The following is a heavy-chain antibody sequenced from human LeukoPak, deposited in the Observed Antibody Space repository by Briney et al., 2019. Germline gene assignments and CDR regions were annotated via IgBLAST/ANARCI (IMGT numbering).Heavy chain of an antibody. Sequence: GGSLRLSCAASGFTFSSYAMSWVRQAPGKGLEWVSAISGSGGSTYYADSVKGRFTISRDNSKNTLYLQMNSLRAEDTAVYYCAKPPLSDYYDSSGYYYFDYWGQGTLVTVSS. CDR1: GFTFSSYA. J-gene: IGHJ4*02. D-gene: IGHD3-22*01. V-gene: IGHV3-23*01. CDR3: AKPPLSDYYDSSGYYYFDY. CDR2: ISGSGGST.